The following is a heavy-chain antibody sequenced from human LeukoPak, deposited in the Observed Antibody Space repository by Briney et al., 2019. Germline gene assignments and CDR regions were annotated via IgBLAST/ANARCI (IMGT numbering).Heavy chain of an antibody. J-gene: IGHJ4*02. Sequence: SETLSLTCTVSGGSISSSSYCWGWIRQPPGKGLEWIGSIYYSGSTYYNPSLKSRVTISVDTSKNQFSLKLSSVTAADTAVYYCAGRYCSGGSCSGAPGYFDYWGQGTLVTVSS. D-gene: IGHD2-15*01. CDR1: GGSISSSSYC. CDR2: IYYSGST. CDR3: AGRYCSGGSCSGAPGYFDY. V-gene: IGHV4-39*01.